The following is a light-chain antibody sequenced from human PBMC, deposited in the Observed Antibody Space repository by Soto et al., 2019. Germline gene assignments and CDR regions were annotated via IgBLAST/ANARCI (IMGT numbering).Light chain of an antibody. CDR3: QQYNNWPQT. J-gene: IGKJ1*01. CDR2: GVS. Sequence: EVVMTQSPATLSVSPGERATLSCRASQSVVTNFAWYQQKPGQPPRLLIHGVSIRATGVPARISGSGSGTEFTLTISSLQSEDFAVYYCQQYNNWPQTFGQGTKVEIK. CDR1: QSVVTN. V-gene: IGKV3-15*01.